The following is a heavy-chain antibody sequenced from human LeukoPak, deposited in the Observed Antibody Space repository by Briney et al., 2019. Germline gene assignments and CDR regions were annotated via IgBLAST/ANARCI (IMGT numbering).Heavy chain of an antibody. CDR2: IRSKGYGGTA. CDR1: GLAVSDAW. V-gene: IGHV3-49*04. D-gene: IGHD2-15*01. Sequence: GGSLRLSCAASGLAVSDAWMSWVRQAPGKGLEWVGFIRSKGYGGTAEYAASVKGRFTISRDDSKSIAYLQMNSLKTEDTAVYYCTRCSGGSCPPSRLKYYFDYWGQGTLLTVSS. J-gene: IGHJ4*02. CDR3: TRCSGGSCPPSRLKYYFDY.